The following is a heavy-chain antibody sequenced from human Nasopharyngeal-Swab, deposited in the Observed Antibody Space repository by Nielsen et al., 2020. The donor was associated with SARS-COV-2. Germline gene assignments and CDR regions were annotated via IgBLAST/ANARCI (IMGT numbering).Heavy chain of an antibody. CDR3: ARDSNGMDV. D-gene: IGHD2/OR15-2a*01. V-gene: IGHV3-30-3*01. CDR2: ISYDGSNK. J-gene: IGHJ6*02. Sequence: VRQAPGKGLEWVAVISYDGSNKYYADSVKGRFTISRDNAKNSLYLQMNSLRAEDTAVYYCARDSNGMDVWGQGTTVTVSS.